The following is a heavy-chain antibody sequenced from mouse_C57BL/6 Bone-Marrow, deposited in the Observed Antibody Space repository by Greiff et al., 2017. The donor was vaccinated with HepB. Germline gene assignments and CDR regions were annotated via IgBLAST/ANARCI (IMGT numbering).Heavy chain of an antibody. CDR1: GYTFTSYW. V-gene: IGHV1-69*01. CDR2: IDPSDSYT. J-gene: IGHJ2*01. Sequence: QVQLQQPGAELVMPGASVKLSCKAYGYTFTSYWMHWVKQRPGQGLEWIGEIDPSDSYTNYNQKFKGKSTLTVDKSSSTAYMQLSSLTSEDSAVYYCAREDGNYLYYFDYWGQGTTLTVSS. CDR3: AREDGNYLYYFDY. D-gene: IGHD2-1*01.